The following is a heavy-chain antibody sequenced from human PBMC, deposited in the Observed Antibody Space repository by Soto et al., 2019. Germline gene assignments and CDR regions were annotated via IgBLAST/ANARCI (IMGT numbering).Heavy chain of an antibody. J-gene: IGHJ4*02. CDR1: GYTFTGHY. D-gene: IGHD1-26*01. CDR3: GRGRSGQIVVFY. CDR2: IGPESGAT. Sequence: ASVKVSCKASGYTFTGHYIHWVRQAPEQGPEWMGEIGPESGATRYAQRFQGRVTMTRDMSITTVYMGLNNLSPDDTAVYYCGRGRSGQIVVFYWGQGTPVTVSS. V-gene: IGHV1-2*02.